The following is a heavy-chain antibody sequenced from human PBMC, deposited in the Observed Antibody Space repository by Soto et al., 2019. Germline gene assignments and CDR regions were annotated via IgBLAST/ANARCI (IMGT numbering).Heavy chain of an antibody. CDR1: GGTFSSYA. CDR2: IIPIFGTA. CDR3: AKDKWELLSYFDY. Sequence: SVKVSCKASGGTFSSYAISWVRQAPGQGLEWMGGIIPIFGTANYAQKFQGRVTITADESTSTAYMELSSLRSEDTAVYYCAKDKWELLSYFDYWGQGTLVTVSS. J-gene: IGHJ4*02. V-gene: IGHV1-69*13. D-gene: IGHD1-26*01.